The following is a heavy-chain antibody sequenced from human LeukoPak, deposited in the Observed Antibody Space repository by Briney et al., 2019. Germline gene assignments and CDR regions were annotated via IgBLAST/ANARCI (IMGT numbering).Heavy chain of an antibody. CDR3: ARVGYYDSSGYYRAVGY. CDR2: INHSGST. CDR1: GGSFSGYY. Sequence: SGTLSLTRAVYGGSFSGYYWSWIRQPPGKGLEWIGEINHSGSTNYNPSLKSRVTISVDTSKNQFSLKLSSVTAADTAVYYCARVGYYDSSGYYRAVGYWGQGTLVTVSS. V-gene: IGHV4-34*01. J-gene: IGHJ4*02. D-gene: IGHD3-22*01.